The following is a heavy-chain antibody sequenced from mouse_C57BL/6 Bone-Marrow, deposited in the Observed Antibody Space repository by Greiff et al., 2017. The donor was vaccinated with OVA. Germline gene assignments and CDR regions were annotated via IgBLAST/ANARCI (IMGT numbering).Heavy chain of an antibody. CDR2: INYDGSST. CDR1: GFTFSDYY. J-gene: IGHJ2*01. Sequence: EVKLVESEGGLVQPGSSMKLSCTASGFTFSDYYMAWVRQVPEKGLEWVANINYDGSSTYYLDSLKSRFIISRDNAKNILYLQMSSLKSEDTATYYCARPSDSSGYHYFDYWGQGTTLTVSS. D-gene: IGHD3-2*02. CDR3: ARPSDSSGYHYFDY. V-gene: IGHV5-16*01.